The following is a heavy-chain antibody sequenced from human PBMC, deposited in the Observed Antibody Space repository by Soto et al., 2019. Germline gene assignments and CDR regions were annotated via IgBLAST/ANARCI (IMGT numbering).Heavy chain of an antibody. CDR2: IIPIFGTA. CDR1: GGTFSSYA. D-gene: IGHD2-21*02. V-gene: IGHV1-69*13. J-gene: IGHJ5*02. Sequence: SVKVSCKASGGTFSSYAISWVRQAPGQGLEWMGGIIPIFGTANYAQKFQGRVTITADESTSTAYMELSSLRSEDTAVYYCARAACGGDCYSPNWFDPWGQGTLVTVSS. CDR3: ARAACGGDCYSPNWFDP.